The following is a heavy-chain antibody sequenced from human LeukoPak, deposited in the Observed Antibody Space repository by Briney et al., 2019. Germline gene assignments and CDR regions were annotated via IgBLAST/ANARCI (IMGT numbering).Heavy chain of an antibody. J-gene: IGHJ4*02. CDR2: FDPEDGET. D-gene: IGHD6-13*01. CDR3: ATAVSWYGSFDY. V-gene: IGHV1-24*01. CDR1: GYTLTELS. Sequence: ASVKVSCKVSGYTLTELSMHWVRQAPGKGLEWMGGFDPEDGETIYAQKFQGRVTMTEDTSTDTAYMELSSLRSEDTAVYYCATAVSWYGSFDYWGQGTLVTVSS.